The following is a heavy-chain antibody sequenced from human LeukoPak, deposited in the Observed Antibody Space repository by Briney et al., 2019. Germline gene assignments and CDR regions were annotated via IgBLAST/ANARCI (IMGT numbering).Heavy chain of an antibody. Sequence: PGGSLRLSCAASGFTFSSYAMSWVRQAPGKGLEWVSAISGSGGSTYYADSVKGRFTISRDNSKNTLYLQMNSLRAEDTAVYYCARGPYSSGWYADFDYWGQGTLVTVSS. D-gene: IGHD6-19*01. CDR1: GFTFSSYA. J-gene: IGHJ4*02. CDR3: ARGPYSSGWYADFDY. CDR2: ISGSGGST. V-gene: IGHV3-23*01.